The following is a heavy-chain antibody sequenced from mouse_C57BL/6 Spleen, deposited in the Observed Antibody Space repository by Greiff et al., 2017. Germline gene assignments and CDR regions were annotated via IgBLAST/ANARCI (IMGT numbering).Heavy chain of an antibody. V-gene: IGHV1-54*01. CDR2: INPGSGGT. Sequence: QVQLQQSGAELVRPGTSVKVSCKASGYAFTNYLIEWVKQRPGQGLEWIGVINPGSGGTNYNEKFKGKATLTADKSSSTAYMQLSSLTSEDSAVYFCARWIYYDYDVAYWGQGTLVTVSA. D-gene: IGHD2-4*01. CDR3: ARWIYYDYDVAY. CDR1: GYAFTNYL. J-gene: IGHJ3*01.